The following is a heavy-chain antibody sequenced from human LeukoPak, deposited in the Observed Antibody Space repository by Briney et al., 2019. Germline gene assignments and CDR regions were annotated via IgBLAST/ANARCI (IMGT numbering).Heavy chain of an antibody. Sequence: SQTLSLTCTVSGGSISSGGYYWSWIRQHPGKGLEWIGYIYYSGSTYYNPSLKSRVTMSVDTSKNQFSLKLSSVTAADTAVYYCARGSSGYYQPRHFDYWGQGTLVTVSS. CDR3: ARGSSGYYQPRHFDY. V-gene: IGHV4-31*03. J-gene: IGHJ4*02. D-gene: IGHD3-22*01. CDR1: GGSISSGGYY. CDR2: IYYSGST.